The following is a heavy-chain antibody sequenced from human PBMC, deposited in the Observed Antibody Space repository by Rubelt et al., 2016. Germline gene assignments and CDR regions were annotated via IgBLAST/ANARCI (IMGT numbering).Heavy chain of an antibody. CDR1: GFTFRTYG. J-gene: IGHJ4*02. D-gene: IGHD2-15*01. CDR2: ISYDGTNE. CDR3: ARDHYCSGGTCYPFR. Sequence: GGGVVQPGRSLRLSCAASGFTFRTYGMHWVRQAPGKGLEWVAVISYDGTNEYYADSVKGRFTISRDNSKNTLFLQMNSLRAEDTAVYYCARDHYCSGGTCYPFRWGQGTLVTVSS. V-gene: IGHV3-30*19.